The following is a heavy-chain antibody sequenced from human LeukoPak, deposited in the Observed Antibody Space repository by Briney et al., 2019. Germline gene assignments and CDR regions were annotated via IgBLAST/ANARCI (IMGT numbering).Heavy chain of an antibody. D-gene: IGHD6-25*01. CDR3: ARGNGVSGYSDDWFDP. Sequence: SETLSLTCTVSGYSISSGYYWGWIRQPPGKGLEWIGSIYHSGSTYYNPSLKSRVTISVDTSKNQFSLRLSSVTAADTAVYYCARGNGVSGYSDDWFDPWGQGTLVTVSS. CDR1: GYSISSGYY. J-gene: IGHJ5*02. V-gene: IGHV4-38-2*02. CDR2: IYHSGST.